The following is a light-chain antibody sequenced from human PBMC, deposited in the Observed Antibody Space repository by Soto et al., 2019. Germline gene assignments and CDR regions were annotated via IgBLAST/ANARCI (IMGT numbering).Light chain of an antibody. CDR3: QQSYSPPFT. Sequence: DIQMTQSPSSLSASVEDRVIITCRASQSISNHLNWYQQKPGKAPKLLIYATSSLQSGVPSRFRGSESGTDFTLTISSLQPGDFATYYCQQSYSPPFTFGPGTKVDIK. J-gene: IGKJ3*01. CDR2: ATS. CDR1: QSISNH. V-gene: IGKV1-39*01.